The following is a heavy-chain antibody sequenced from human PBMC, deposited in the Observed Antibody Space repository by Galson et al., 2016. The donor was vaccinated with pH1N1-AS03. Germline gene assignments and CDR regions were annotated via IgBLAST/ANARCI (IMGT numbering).Heavy chain of an antibody. CDR2: INQDGSAV. D-gene: IGHD6-13*01. Sequence: SLRLSCAASGFSFSSYWMTWVRLTPGNGLELVANINQDGSAVHYVDSVKGRFTISRDNAQHSLSLQTNSLRDEDTAVYYCTRGGYSSTWYWVYWGQGTLVTVSS. CDR1: GFSFSSYW. J-gene: IGHJ4*02. CDR3: TRGGYSSTWYWVY. V-gene: IGHV3-7*03.